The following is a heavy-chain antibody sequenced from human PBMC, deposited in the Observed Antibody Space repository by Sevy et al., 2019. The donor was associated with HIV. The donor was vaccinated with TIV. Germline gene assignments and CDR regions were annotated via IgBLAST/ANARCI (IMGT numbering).Heavy chain of an antibody. D-gene: IGHD1-26*01. CDR2: IYYNGHI. CDR3: AGENAWGRGYS. V-gene: IGHV4-59*08. J-gene: IGHJ4*02. CDR1: GGSITSLY. Sequence: TLCLTCTVSGGSITSLYWNWIRQPPGKGLEWIANIYYNGHINYNPSLKSRVTLSLDTSKNQFSLRLSSVTAADTAMYYCAGENAWGRGYSWGQGTLVTVSS.